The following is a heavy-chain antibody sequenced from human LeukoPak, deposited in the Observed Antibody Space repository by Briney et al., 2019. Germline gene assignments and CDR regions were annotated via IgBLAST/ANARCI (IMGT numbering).Heavy chain of an antibody. CDR3: AKCLAAARSAPADY. J-gene: IGHJ4*02. CDR1: GFTFSSYA. CDR2: ISYDGSNK. D-gene: IGHD6-6*01. V-gene: IGHV3-30-3*02. Sequence: GGSLRLSCEASGFTFSSYAMHWVRQAPGKGLEWVAVISYDGSNKYYADSVKGRFTISRDNSKNTLYLQMNSLRTEDTAVYYCAKCLAAARSAPADYWGQGTLVTVSS.